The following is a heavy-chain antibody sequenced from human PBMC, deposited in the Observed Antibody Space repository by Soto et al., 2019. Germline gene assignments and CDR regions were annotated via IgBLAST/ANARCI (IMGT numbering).Heavy chain of an antibody. J-gene: IGHJ3*02. CDR3: GKASASGGEPFDI. D-gene: IGHD2-15*01. CDR1: GFPCCSYD. Sequence: GGSQTRSCAASGFPCCSYDMSWVRQAPGTGLEWVSTILVGGSTHYPDSVKDRFTISRDNSKNTVFLQMNSLTAGDPAVYYCGKASASGGEPFDICGHGTMVTVSS. V-gene: IGHV3-23*01. CDR2: ILVGGST.